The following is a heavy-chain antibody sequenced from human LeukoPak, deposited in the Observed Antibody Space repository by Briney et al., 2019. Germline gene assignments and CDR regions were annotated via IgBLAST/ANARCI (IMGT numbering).Heavy chain of an antibody. CDR3: TRLGYYYGSGSPNQY. V-gene: IGHV3-73*01. CDR1: GFTFSSYW. D-gene: IGHD3-10*01. CDR2: IRSKANSYAT. J-gene: IGHJ4*02. Sequence: GGSLRLSCAASGFTFSSYWMSWVRQAPGKGLEWVGRIRSKANSYATAYAASVKGRFTISRDDSKNTAYLQMNSLKTEDTAVYYCTRLGYYYGSGSPNQYWGQGTLVTVSS.